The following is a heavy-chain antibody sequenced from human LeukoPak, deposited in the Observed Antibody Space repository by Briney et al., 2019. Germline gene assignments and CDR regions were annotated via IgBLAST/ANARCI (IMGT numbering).Heavy chain of an antibody. CDR2: ISSSSSYI. CDR1: GFTFSSYS. CDR3: ARDGTEYYYYYYMDV. V-gene: IGHV3-21*01. D-gene: IGHD1-1*01. J-gene: IGHJ6*03. Sequence: PGGSLRLSCAASGFTFSSYSMNWVRQAPGKGLEWVSSISSSSSYIYYADSVKGRFTISRDNAKNSLYLQMNSLRAEDTAVYYCARDGTEYYYYYYMDVWGKGTTVTVSS.